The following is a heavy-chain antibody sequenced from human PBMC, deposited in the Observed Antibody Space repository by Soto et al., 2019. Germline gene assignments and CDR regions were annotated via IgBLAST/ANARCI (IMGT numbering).Heavy chain of an antibody. J-gene: IGHJ4*02. CDR3: ARASSAMVKKYDY. CDR2: ISSSSSYT. CDR1: GFTFSDYY. Sequence: GGSLRLSCAASGFTFSDYYMSWIRQAPGKGLEWVSYISSSSSYTNYAEYVKGRFTNSRDNAKNSLYLQMNSLRAEDTAVYYCARASSAMVKKYDYWGQGTLVTVSS. D-gene: IGHD5-18*01. V-gene: IGHV3-11*05.